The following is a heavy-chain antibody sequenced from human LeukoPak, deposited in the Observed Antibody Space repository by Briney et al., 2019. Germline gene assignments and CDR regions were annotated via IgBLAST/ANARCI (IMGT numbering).Heavy chain of an antibody. V-gene: IGHV3-9*01. CDR1: GFTFDDYA. CDR2: ISWNSGSI. Sequence: PGGSLRLSCAASGFTFDDYAMHWVRQAPGKGLEWVSGISWNSGSIGYADSVKGRFTISRDNAKNSLYLQMNSLRAEDTALYYCAKDYYYDSSGYCDYWGQGTLVTASS. J-gene: IGHJ4*02. D-gene: IGHD3-22*01. CDR3: AKDYYYDSSGYCDY.